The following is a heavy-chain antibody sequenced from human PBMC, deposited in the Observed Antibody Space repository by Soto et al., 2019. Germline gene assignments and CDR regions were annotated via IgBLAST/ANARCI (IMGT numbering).Heavy chain of an antibody. Sequence: QVQLVESGGGEVQPGTSLRLSCIASGFIFSNNGMHWVRQAPGKGLEWVALVSHDGRKTFYADSVKGRLTIYRDNSKNPVYLHMNNLRPEDTAVDRCGRDVRPGASGATVYGMDVWGQGTTVTVSS. V-gene: IGHV3-30*03. J-gene: IGHJ6*02. CDR1: GFIFSNNG. D-gene: IGHD7-27*01. CDR2: VSHDGRKT. CDR3: GRDVRPGASGATVYGMDV.